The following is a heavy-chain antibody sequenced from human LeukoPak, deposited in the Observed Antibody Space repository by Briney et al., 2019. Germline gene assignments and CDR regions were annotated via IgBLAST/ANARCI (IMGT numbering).Heavy chain of an antibody. CDR1: GFTVSSNY. Sequence: GGSLRLSCAASGFTVSSNYMSWVRQAPGKGLEWVSVIYSGGSTYYADSVKGRFTISRDNSKNTLYLQMNSLRAEDTAVYYCAKNAWWTTVVTPSPPCFDYWGQGTLVTVSS. CDR3: AKNAWWTTVVTPSPPCFDY. V-gene: IGHV3-53*01. CDR2: IYSGGST. J-gene: IGHJ4*02. D-gene: IGHD4-23*01.